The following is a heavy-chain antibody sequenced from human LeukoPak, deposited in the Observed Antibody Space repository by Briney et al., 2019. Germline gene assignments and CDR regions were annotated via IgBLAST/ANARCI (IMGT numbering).Heavy chain of an antibody. D-gene: IGHD2-2*01. CDR3: ARDDCSSISCYHNWFDP. CDR1: GFTFSSYW. V-gene: IGHV3-7*01. Sequence: GGSLRLSCAASGFTFSSYWMSWVRQAPGKGLEWVANIKQDGSEKYYVDTVKGRFTISRDNAKNSLYLQMNSLRAEDTAVYYCARDDCSSISCYHNWFDPWGQGTLVTVSS. J-gene: IGHJ5*02. CDR2: IKQDGSEK.